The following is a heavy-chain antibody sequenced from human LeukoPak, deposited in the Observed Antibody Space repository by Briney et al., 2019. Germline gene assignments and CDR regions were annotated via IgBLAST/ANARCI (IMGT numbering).Heavy chain of an antibody. J-gene: IGHJ4*02. CDR1: GFTFSNYA. CDR2: ISSSSSYI. D-gene: IGHD6-19*01. Sequence: PGGSLRLSCAASGFTFSNYAMSWVRQAPGKGLEWVSSISSSSSYIYYADSVKGRFTISRDNAKNSLYLQMNSLRAEDTAVYYCARVIAVAGGVPPRYFDYWGQGTLVTVSS. V-gene: IGHV3-21*01. CDR3: ARVIAVAGGVPPRYFDY.